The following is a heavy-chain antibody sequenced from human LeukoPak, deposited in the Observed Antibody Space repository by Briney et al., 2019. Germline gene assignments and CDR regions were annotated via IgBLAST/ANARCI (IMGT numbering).Heavy chain of an antibody. CDR1: GFTFSSYE. J-gene: IGHJ5*02. CDR2: VSNGGTSK. Sequence: GGSLRLSCAASGFTFSSYEMSWVRQAPGKGLEWVAYVSNGGTSKYYADSVKGRFTISRDNAKNSMFLEMNSLRAEDTALYYCARFYPICSSSSCYTPWGQGTRVTASS. D-gene: IGHD2-2*01. V-gene: IGHV3-48*03. CDR3: ARFYPICSSSSCYTP.